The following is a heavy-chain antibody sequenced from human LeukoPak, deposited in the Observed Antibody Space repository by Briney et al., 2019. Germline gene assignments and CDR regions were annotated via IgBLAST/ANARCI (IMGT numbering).Heavy chain of an antibody. Sequence: GASVKVSCKASGYTFTTYGISWVRQAPGQGLEWMGWISAYNGKTYYAQKLQGRVTMTTDTSTSTAYMELRSLRSDGTAVYYCARDGRFPPEVLPRYFDYWGQGTLVTVSS. J-gene: IGHJ4*02. CDR1: GYTFTTYG. CDR3: ARDGRFPPEVLPRYFDY. D-gene: IGHD1-26*01. CDR2: ISAYNGKT. V-gene: IGHV1-18*01.